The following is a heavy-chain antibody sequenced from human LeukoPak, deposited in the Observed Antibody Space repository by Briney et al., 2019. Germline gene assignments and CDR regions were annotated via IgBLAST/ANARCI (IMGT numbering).Heavy chain of an antibody. V-gene: IGHV4-39*07. D-gene: IGHD4-17*01. CDR3: ARFSVTTFFDY. Sequence: SETLSLTCTVSGGSISSSSYYWGWIRQPPGKGLEWIGSIYHSGSTNYNPSLKSRVTISVDKSKNQFSLKLSSVTAADTAVYYCARFSVTTFFDYWGQGTLVTVSS. CDR1: GGSISSSSYY. CDR2: IYHSGST. J-gene: IGHJ4*02.